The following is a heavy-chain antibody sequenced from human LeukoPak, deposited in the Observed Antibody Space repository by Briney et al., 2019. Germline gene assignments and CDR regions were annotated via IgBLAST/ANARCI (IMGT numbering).Heavy chain of an antibody. CDR3: ARDIRYYYYYYMDV. Sequence: GGSLRLSCAASGFTVSSNYMSWVRQAPRKGLEWVSVIYSGGSTYYADSVKGRFTISRDNSKNTLYLQMNSLRAEDTAVYYCARDIRYYYYYYMDVWGKGTTVTVSS. CDR1: GFTVSSNY. V-gene: IGHV3-66*02. CDR2: IYSGGST. J-gene: IGHJ6*03.